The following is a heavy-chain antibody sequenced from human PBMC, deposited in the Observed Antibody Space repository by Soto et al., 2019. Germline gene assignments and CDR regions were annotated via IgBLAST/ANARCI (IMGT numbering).Heavy chain of an antibody. J-gene: IGHJ5*02. CDR2: IYYSGST. CDR1: GGSISSYY. V-gene: IGHV4-59*12. D-gene: IGHD2-2*01. CDR3: AKLSCTSSTCYFPGWFDP. Sequence: SETLSLTSTVSGGSISSYYWSWIRQPPGKGLEWIGYIYYSGSTNYNPSLKSRVTISVDTSKNQFSLQLKSMTAADTAVYYCAKLSCTSSTCYFPGWFDPWGQGTLVTVSS.